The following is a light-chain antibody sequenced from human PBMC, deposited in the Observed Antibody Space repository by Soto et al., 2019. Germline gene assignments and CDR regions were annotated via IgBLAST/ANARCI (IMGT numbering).Light chain of an antibody. V-gene: IGKV3-11*01. CDR1: QRISGY. CDR2: DAY. J-gene: IGKJ1*01. Sequence: DIVLTQSPDTLSLSPGQRATLSCRASQRISGYLAWYQQKPGQAPRLLIYDAYNSATGITVRFSDSGSGTDYTLTVSSLEPEDFAVYYCQQRSNLPWTFGQGTKV. CDR3: QQRSNLPWT.